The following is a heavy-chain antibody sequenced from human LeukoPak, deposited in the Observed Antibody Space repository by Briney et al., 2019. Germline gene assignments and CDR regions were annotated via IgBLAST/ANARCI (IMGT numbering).Heavy chain of an antibody. V-gene: IGHV3-23*01. J-gene: IGHJ4*02. D-gene: IGHD3-22*01. CDR3: AKDRPNYYGSNGHYYKLNGDC. Sequence: PGGSLRLSCAASGFTFSSYAVGWVRQAPGKGLEWVSSITSSGAATYYADSVKGRFTISRDNSDNTLYLQMNSLRAEDTAVYYCAKDRPNYYGSNGHYYKLNGDCWGQGTLVTVSS. CDR2: ITSSGAAT. CDR1: GFTFSSYA.